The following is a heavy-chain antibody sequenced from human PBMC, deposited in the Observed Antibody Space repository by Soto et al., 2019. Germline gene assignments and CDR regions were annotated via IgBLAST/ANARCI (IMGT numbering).Heavy chain of an antibody. V-gene: IGHV4-4*02. CDR2: IYHSGST. CDR1: GGSISSSNW. CDR3: ARDRAAAGTPFDY. Sequence: PSETLSLTCAVSGGSISSSNWWSWVRQPPGKGLEWIGEIYHSGSTNYNPSLKSRVTISVDKSKNQFSLKLSSVTAADTAVYYCARDRAAAGTPFDYWGQGTLVTVSS. J-gene: IGHJ4*02. D-gene: IGHD6-13*01.